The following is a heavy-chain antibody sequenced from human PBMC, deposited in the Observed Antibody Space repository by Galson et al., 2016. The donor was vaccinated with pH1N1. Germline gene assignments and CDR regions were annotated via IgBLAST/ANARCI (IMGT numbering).Heavy chain of an antibody. J-gene: IGHJ5*01. CDR2: IYYIGST. CDR1: GFTFNSYW. D-gene: IGHD3-22*01. V-gene: IGHV4-59*06. Sequence: LRLSCSASGFTFNSYWMSWVRQAPGKGLEWIGFIYYIGSTGSNPSLKSRVSMSLDMSRKQFSLNLRSVTAADTAVYYCARNAWDGSGLNYFDSWGQGILVSVSS. CDR3: ARNAWDGSGLNYFDS.